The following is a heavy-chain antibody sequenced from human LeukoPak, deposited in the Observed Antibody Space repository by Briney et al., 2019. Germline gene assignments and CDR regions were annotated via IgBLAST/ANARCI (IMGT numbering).Heavy chain of an antibody. CDR3: TSSGSSGAGDFDF. D-gene: IGHD1-26*01. V-gene: IGHV3-15*01. CDR1: GITFSNAW. CDR2: IKSKTDGGTI. Sequence: GGSLRLSCAASGITFSNAWMTWVRQPPGKGLEWVGRIKSKTDGGTIDYAAPVQGRFTISRDDSKKTLYLQMNSLKTEDTGVYYCTSSGSSGAGDFDFWGQGTLVTVSA. J-gene: IGHJ4*02.